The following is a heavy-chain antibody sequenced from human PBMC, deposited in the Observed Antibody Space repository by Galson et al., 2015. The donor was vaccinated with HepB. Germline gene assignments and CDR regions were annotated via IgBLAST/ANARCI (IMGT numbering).Heavy chain of an antibody. CDR3: ATAHWGEWELLRYYFDS. D-gene: IGHD1-26*01. V-gene: IGHV1-69*06. CDR1: GGTFSSYA. Sequence: SVKVSCKASGGTFSSYAISWVRQAPGQGLEWMGGIIPIFGTANYAQKFQGRVTITADKSTSTAYMELSSLRSEDTAVYYCATAHWGEWELLRYYFDSWGQGTLVTVSS. CDR2: IIPIFGTA. J-gene: IGHJ4*02.